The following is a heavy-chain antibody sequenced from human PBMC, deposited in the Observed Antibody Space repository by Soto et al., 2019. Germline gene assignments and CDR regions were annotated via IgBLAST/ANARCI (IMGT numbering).Heavy chain of an antibody. J-gene: IGHJ4*02. CDR2: IYYSGST. Sequence: ASETLSLTCTVSGGSISSGDYYWSWIRQPPGKGLEWIGYIYYSGSTYYNPSLKSRVTISVDTSKNQFSLKLSSVTAADTAVYYCAREIPEAPFDYWGQGTLVTVSS. CDR1: GGSISSGDYY. D-gene: IGHD2-21*01. V-gene: IGHV4-30-4*01. CDR3: AREIPEAPFDY.